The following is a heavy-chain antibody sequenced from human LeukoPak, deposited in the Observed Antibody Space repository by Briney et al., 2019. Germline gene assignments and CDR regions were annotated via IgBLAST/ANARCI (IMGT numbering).Heavy chain of an antibody. J-gene: IGHJ3*02. CDR1: GYTLNTYG. D-gene: IGHD6-19*01. Sequence: GASVKVPCKASGYTLNTYGISWVRQAPGQGLEWMGWISTYDGNTNYAQNLQGRVTMTTDTSTRTAYTELRSLRSGDTAVYYCARWSYSSDWYFGTFDIWGQGTTVTISS. CDR3: ARWSYSSDWYFGTFDI. V-gene: IGHV1-18*01. CDR2: ISTYDGNT.